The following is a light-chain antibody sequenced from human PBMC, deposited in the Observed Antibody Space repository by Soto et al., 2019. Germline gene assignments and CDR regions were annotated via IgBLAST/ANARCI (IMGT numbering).Light chain of an antibody. V-gene: IGKV3-15*01. Sequence: EIVMTQSPATLSLSPGERAALSCRASQSINSELAWYQQKPGQPPRLLIYGASTRATGVPARFTSSESGSEFTLTISGLQSEDFAVYYCQQGHNWPLTFGQGTRLE. CDR3: QQGHNWPLT. CDR2: GAS. CDR1: QSINSE. J-gene: IGKJ2*01.